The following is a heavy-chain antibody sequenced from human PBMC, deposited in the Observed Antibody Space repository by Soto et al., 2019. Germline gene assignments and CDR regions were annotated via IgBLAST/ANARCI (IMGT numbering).Heavy chain of an antibody. J-gene: IGHJ6*02. Sequence: GGSLRLSXVASGFTFSSYVMSWVRQAPGKGLEWVSAISGSGDSTYYADSVKGRFTISRDNSKNTLYLQMNSLRAEDTAVYYCARDVESGSSQYYSYYYGMDVWGQGTTVTVSS. CDR1: GFTFSSYV. CDR2: ISGSGDST. CDR3: ARDVESGSSQYYSYYYGMDV. D-gene: IGHD1-26*01. V-gene: IGHV3-23*01.